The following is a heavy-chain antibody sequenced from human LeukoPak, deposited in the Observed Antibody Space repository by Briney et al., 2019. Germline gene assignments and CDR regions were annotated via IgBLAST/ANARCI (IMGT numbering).Heavy chain of an antibody. V-gene: IGHV3-74*01. CDR1: GFTFSSYW. J-gene: IGHJ1*01. CDR2: INSDGSST. Sequence: PGGSLRLSCAASGFTFSSYWIHWVRQAPGKGLVWFSRINSDGSSTTYADSVKGRFTISRDNAKNTLYLQMNSLRAEDTAVYYCAKPSYEDYGDTVEYFQHWGQGTLVTVSS. D-gene: IGHD4-17*01. CDR3: AKPSYEDYGDTVEYFQH.